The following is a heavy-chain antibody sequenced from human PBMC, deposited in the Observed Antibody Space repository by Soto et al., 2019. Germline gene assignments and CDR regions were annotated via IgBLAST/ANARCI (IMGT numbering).Heavy chain of an antibody. D-gene: IGHD2-8*01. V-gene: IGHV3-30-3*01. CDR2: ISYDGSNK. Sequence: GGSLRLSCAASGFTFSSYAMHWVRQAPGKGLEWVAVISYDGSNKYYADSVKGRFTISRDNSKNTLYLQMNSLRAEDTAVYYCVGVNAPPFDYWGQGTLVTVSS. CDR3: VGVNAPPFDY. J-gene: IGHJ4*02. CDR1: GFTFSSYA.